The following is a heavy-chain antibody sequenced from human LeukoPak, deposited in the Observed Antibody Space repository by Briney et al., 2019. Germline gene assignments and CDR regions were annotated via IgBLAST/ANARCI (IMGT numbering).Heavy chain of an antibody. CDR1: GYTFSDYY. J-gene: IGHJ4*02. CDR2: INPKSGGT. V-gene: IGHV1-2*02. CDR3: ARPQYSFGSGSTRPLFDF. D-gene: IGHD3-10*01. Sequence: ASVRVSCKASGYTFSDYYMHWVRQAPGQGLEWMGWINPKSGGTYFALKFQDRVTLATDTSKRTAYMDLANLRSDDTAVYFCARPQYSFGSGSTRPLFDFWGQGTLVTVSS.